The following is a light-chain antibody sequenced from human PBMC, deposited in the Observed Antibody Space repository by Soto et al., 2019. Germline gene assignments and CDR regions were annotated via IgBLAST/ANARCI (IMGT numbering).Light chain of an antibody. J-gene: IGLJ2*01. CDR3: CSYAGSSIL. Sequence: QSVLTQPASVSGSPGQSITISCTGTSSDVGSYNFVSWYQQHPGKAPKLMIYEGSKRPSGVSNRFSGSNSGNTASLTISGLQAEDEADYYCCSYAGSSILFGGGTKVTVL. CDR1: SSDVGSYNF. CDR2: EGS. V-gene: IGLV2-23*01.